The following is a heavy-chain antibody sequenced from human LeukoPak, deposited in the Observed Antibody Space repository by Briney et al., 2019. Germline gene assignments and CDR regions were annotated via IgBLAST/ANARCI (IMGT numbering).Heavy chain of an antibody. CDR3: ARGDYGDGTGY. J-gene: IGHJ4*02. Sequence: GGSLRLSCAASGFTFSSYWMHWVRQAPGKGLVWVSRINTDGSSTSYADSVKGRFTISRDNAKNTLYLQMNSLRAEDTAVYYCARGDYGDGTGYWGQGTLVTVSS. V-gene: IGHV3-74*01. D-gene: IGHD4-17*01. CDR1: GFTFSSYW. CDR2: INTDGSST.